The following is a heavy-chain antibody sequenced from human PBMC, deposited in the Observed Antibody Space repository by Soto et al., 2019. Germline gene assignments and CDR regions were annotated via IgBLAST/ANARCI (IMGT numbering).Heavy chain of an antibody. D-gene: IGHD1-26*01. CDR2: IIPFFGTA. V-gene: IGHV1-69*01. CDR1: GGTFRSYA. CDR3: ARDEGDSGSYLGYFDY. Sequence: QVQLVQSGAVGKKPGSSEKVSCRASGGTFRSYAISWLRQAPGQGLEWWGGIIPFFGTANYAQKFQGRVTITADESTSTAYRELSSLRSEDTAGYYCARDEGDSGSYLGYFDYWGQGTLVTVSS. J-gene: IGHJ4*02.